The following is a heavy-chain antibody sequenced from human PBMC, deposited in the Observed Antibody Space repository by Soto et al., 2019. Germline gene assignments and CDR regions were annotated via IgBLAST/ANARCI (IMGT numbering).Heavy chain of an antibody. Sequence: ASVKVSCKASGYTFTSYDINWVRQATGQGLEWMGWMNPNSGNTGYAQKYQGRVTMTRNTSISTAYMELSSLRSEDTAVYYCARGCYDFWSGYPRKYYYYYHMDVRGKGTTVTVSS. CDR3: ARGCYDFWSGYPRKYYYYYHMDV. V-gene: IGHV1-8*01. CDR1: GYTFTSYD. J-gene: IGHJ6*03. CDR2: MNPNSGNT. D-gene: IGHD3-3*01.